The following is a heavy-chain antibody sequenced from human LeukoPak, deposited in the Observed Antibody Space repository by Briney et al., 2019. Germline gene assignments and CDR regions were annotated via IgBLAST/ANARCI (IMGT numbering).Heavy chain of an antibody. CDR2: IYTSGST. CDR3: AREGWYSSSY. CDR1: GGSISSGSYY. V-gene: IGHV4-61*02. Sequence: PSETLSLACTVSGGSISSGSYYWSWIRQPAGKGMEWIGRIYTSGSTNYNPSLKSRVTISVDTSKNQFSLKLSSVTAADTAVYYCAREGWYSSSYGGQGTLVTVSS. J-gene: IGHJ4*02. D-gene: IGHD6-6*01.